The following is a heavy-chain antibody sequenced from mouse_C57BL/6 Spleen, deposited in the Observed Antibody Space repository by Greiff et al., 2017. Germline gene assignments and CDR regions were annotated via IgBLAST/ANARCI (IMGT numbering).Heavy chain of an antibody. J-gene: IGHJ2*01. V-gene: IGHV1-15*01. D-gene: IGHD2-3*01. CDR3: TRCGYYNFDY. CDR1: GYTFTDYE. Sequence: QVQLQQSGAELVRPGASVTLSCKASGYTFTDYEMHWVKQTPVHGLEWIGAIDPETGGTAYNQKFKGKAILTADKSSSTAYMGLRSLTSEDSAVYYCTRCGYYNFDYWGQGTTLTVSS. CDR2: IDPETGGT.